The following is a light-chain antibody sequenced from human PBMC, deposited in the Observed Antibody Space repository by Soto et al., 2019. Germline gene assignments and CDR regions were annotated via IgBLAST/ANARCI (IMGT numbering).Light chain of an antibody. Sequence: DIQMTQSPSTLSASVGGRVTITCRASQTSSNWLAWYQQKPGKAPKLLIYDSSNLESGVPSRFSGSGSGTEFTLTISSLQPDDFATYSCQQYDSYSWTFGQGTKVDIK. CDR3: QQYDSYSWT. CDR2: DSS. V-gene: IGKV1-5*01. J-gene: IGKJ1*01. CDR1: QTSSNW.